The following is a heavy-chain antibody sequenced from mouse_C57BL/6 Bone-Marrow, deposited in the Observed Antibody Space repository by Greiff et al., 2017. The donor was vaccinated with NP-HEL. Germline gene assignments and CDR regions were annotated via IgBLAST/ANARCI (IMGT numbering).Heavy chain of an antibody. D-gene: IGHD1-1*01. CDR2: IDPEDGET. CDR3: SRWPITTVVATNYFDY. J-gene: IGHJ2*01. Sequence: VQLQQSGAELVKPGASVKLSCTASGFNIKDYYMHWVKQRTEQGLEWIGGIDPEDGETKYAPKFQGTATITADTSSTTAYLQLRSLTSEDTAVYYCSRWPITTVVATNYFDYWGQGTTLTVTS. CDR1: GFNIKDYY. V-gene: IGHV14-2*01.